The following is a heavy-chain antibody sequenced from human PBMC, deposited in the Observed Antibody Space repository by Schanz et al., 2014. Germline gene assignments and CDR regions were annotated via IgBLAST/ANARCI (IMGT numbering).Heavy chain of an antibody. Sequence: QVQLQESGPGLVKPSQTLSLTCAVSGGSISSGGYSWSWIRQPPGKGLEWIGYIFFRGSTYYNPSLKSRVTISIDTSKNQFSLRLTSVTAADTAVYYCARRGGAGTYSFDHWGQGTLVTVSS. CDR3: ARRGGAGTYSFDH. CDR2: IFFRGST. CDR1: GGSISSGGYS. J-gene: IGHJ4*02. D-gene: IGHD1-26*01. V-gene: IGHV4-30-4*07.